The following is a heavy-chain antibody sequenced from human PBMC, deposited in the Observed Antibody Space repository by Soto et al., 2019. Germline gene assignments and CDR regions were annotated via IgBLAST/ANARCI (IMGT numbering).Heavy chain of an antibody. CDR1: GYTFTSYG. CDR3: ARDLLVLRFLEWLPSPPDY. CDR2: ISAYNGNT. J-gene: IGHJ4*02. V-gene: IGHV1-18*01. Sequence: ASVKVSCKASGYTFTSYGISWVRQAPGQGLEWMGWISAYNGNTNYAQKLQGRVTMTTDTSTSTAYMELRSLRSDDTAVYYCARDLLVLRFLEWLPSPPDYWGQGTLVTVSS. D-gene: IGHD3-3*01.